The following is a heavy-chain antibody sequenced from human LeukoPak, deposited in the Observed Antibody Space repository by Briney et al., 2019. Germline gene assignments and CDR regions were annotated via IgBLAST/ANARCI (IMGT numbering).Heavy chain of an antibody. CDR3: ARQQCSGWYRYYFDY. V-gene: IGHV4-59*08. CDR2: IYYSGST. D-gene: IGHD6-19*01. Sequence: GSLRLSCAASGFTFSSYAMSWVRQAPRKGLEGIGYIYYSGSTNYNPSLKSRVTISVDTSKNQFSLKLSSVTAADTAVYYCARQQCSGWYRYYFDYWGQGTLVTVSS. CDR1: GFTFSSYA. J-gene: IGHJ4*02.